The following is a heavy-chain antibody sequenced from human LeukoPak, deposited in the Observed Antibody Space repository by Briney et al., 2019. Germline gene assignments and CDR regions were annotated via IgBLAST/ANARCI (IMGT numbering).Heavy chain of an antibody. CDR1: GFTVSSNY. J-gene: IGHJ4*02. Sequence: GGSLRLSCAASGFTVSSNYMSWVRQAPGKGLEWVSVIYSGGSTYYADSVKGRFTISRDNSKNTLFLQMNSLRAEDTAVYYCARGLSGYASSLGYWGQGTLVTVSA. D-gene: IGHD6-6*01. CDR2: IYSGGST. V-gene: IGHV3-66*01. CDR3: ARGLSGYASSLGY.